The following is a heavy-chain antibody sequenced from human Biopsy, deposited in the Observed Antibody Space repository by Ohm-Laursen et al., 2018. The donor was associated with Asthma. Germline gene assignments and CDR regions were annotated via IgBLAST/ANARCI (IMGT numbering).Heavy chain of an antibody. CDR1: GFSFSDYY. Sequence: SLRLSCAASGFSFSDYYMTWMRQAPGKGLEWVSSISSSGSTTYPAESVRGRFTISRDNAQKSLFLQMGSLRAEDTAIYYCARVFESSEWGPFYYFGLDVWGRGTTVAVSS. CDR3: ARVFESSEWGPFYYFGLDV. J-gene: IGHJ6*02. CDR2: ISSSGSTT. D-gene: IGHD6-25*01. V-gene: IGHV3-11*01.